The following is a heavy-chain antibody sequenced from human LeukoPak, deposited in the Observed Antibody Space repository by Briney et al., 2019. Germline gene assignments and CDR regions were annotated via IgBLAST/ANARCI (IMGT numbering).Heavy chain of an antibody. D-gene: IGHD3-16*01. CDR2: IYYSGST. CDR3: AISPIRRYYYGMDV. J-gene: IGHJ6*02. Sequence: PSETLSLTCTVSGGSISSSSYYWGWIRQPPGKGLEWIGSIYYSGSTYYNPSLKSRVTISVDTSKNQFSLKLSSATAADTAVYYCAISPIRRYYYGMDVWGQGTTVTVSS. V-gene: IGHV4-39*01. CDR1: GGSISSSSYY.